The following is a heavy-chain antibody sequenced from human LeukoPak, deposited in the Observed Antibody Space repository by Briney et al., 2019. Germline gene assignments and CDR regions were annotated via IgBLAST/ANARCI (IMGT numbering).Heavy chain of an antibody. Sequence: GGSLRLSCAASGFNFSSYGMHWVRQAPGKGLEWVAVIWYDGSNKYYAHSVKGRFTISRDNSKNTLYLQMNSLRAEDTAVYYCARFGTRCSSTSWYRNDAFDIWGQGTMVTVPS. CDR1: GFNFSSYG. CDR3: ARFGTRCSSTSWYRNDAFDI. D-gene: IGHD2-2*01. CDR2: IWYDGSNK. J-gene: IGHJ3*02. V-gene: IGHV3-33*01.